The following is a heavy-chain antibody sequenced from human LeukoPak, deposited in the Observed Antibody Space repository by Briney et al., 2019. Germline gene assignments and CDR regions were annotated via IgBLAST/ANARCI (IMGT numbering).Heavy chain of an antibody. Sequence: PGRSLRLSCAASGFTFSSYAMHWARQAPGKGLEWVAVISYDGSNKYYADSVKGRFTISRDNSKNTLYLQMNSLRAEDTAVYYCARDPRTEPVYYFDYWGQGTLVTVSS. CDR3: ARDPRTEPVYYFDY. J-gene: IGHJ4*02. D-gene: IGHD1-1*01. CDR1: GFTFSSYA. CDR2: ISYDGSNK. V-gene: IGHV3-30*04.